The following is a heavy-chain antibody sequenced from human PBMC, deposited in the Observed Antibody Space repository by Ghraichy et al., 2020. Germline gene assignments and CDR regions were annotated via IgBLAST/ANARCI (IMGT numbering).Heavy chain of an antibody. CDR3: ARPPNRGVFDI. CDR1: GGSIGSSSYF. V-gene: IGHV4-39*01. CDR2: IPYSGST. D-gene: IGHD2-8*01. Sequence: SETLSLTCTVSGGSIGSSSYFWGWIRQPPGKGLEWIGSIPYSGSTYYNPSLKSRVIISVDTSKNQFSLKLSSVTAADTAVYYCARPPNRGVFDIWGQGTMVTVSS. J-gene: IGHJ3*02.